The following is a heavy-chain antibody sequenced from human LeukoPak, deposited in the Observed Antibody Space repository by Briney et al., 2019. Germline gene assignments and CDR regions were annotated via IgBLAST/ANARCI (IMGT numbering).Heavy chain of an antibody. CDR3: ARGSNWFDP. J-gene: IGHJ5*02. D-gene: IGHD6-6*01. Sequence: PSETLSLTCSASAASISDYYWSWIRLPPGKGLEWIGYIYYSGTTNYNPSPKSRVTISKDPSKNQISLKLTSVTHADTAVYYCARGSNWFDPWGQGILVTVSS. CDR1: AASISDYY. CDR2: IYYSGTT. V-gene: IGHV4-59*01.